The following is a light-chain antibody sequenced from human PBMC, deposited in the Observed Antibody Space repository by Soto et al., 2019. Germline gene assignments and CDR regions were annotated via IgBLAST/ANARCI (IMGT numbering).Light chain of an antibody. Sequence: DIQMTQSPSTLSSSVGDRVTITCRASQSISTWLAWYQQKPGKAPKLLIYKASSLESGVPSRFSGSGSWTEFTLTISSLQPYDFATYYCQQYNTYPLTFGGGTTVEIK. CDR2: KAS. V-gene: IGKV1-5*03. CDR3: QQYNTYPLT. J-gene: IGKJ4*01. CDR1: QSISTW.